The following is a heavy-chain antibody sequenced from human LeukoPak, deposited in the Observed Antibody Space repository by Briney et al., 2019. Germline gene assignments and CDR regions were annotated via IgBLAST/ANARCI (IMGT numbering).Heavy chain of an antibody. CDR3: AREYYYGSGSYGY. D-gene: IGHD3-10*01. CDR1: GFTFSSYW. J-gene: IGHJ4*02. V-gene: IGHV3-74*01. Sequence: PGGSLRLSCAASGFTFSSYWMHWVRHAPGKGLVWVSRINSDGSSTSYADSVKGRFTISRDNAKNTLYLKMNSLRAEDTAVYYCAREYYYGSGSYGYWGQGTLVTVSS. CDR2: INSDGSST.